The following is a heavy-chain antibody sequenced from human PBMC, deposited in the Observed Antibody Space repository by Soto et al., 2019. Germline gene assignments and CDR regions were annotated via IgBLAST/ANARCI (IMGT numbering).Heavy chain of an antibody. Sequence: QVQLVQSGAEEKKPGASVKVSCKASGYTFTSYAMHWVRQAPGQRLEWMGWINARNGNTKYSQKFQGRVTITRDTSASTAYMELSSLRSEDTAVYYCARNDFRYSSGMVGYWGQGTLVTVSS. CDR2: INARNGNT. CDR3: ARNDFRYSSGMVGY. CDR1: GYTFTSYA. D-gene: IGHD6-19*01. V-gene: IGHV1-3*05. J-gene: IGHJ4*02.